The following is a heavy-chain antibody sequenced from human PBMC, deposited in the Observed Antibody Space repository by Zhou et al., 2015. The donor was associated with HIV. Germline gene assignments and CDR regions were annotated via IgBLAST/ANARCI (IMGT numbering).Heavy chain of an antibody. J-gene: IGHJ6*02. CDR2: IRSKVNQYAT. D-gene: IGHD1-14*01. CDR1: GFTFRGSA. V-gene: IGHV3-73*01. CDR3: TGRTPGGMDV. Sequence: EVQLVESGGGVVQPGRSLRLSCEASGFTFRGSAIHWVRQASGKGLEWVGRIRSKVNQYATAYAASVKGRFSISREDSKSTAFLHMNSLKIEDTAVYYCTGRTPGGMDVWGQGTTVTVSS.